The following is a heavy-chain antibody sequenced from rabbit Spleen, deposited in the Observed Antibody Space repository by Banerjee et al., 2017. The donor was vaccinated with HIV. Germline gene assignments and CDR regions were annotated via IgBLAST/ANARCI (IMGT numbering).Heavy chain of an antibody. D-gene: IGHD8-1*01. CDR1: GFTFSSSYW. Sequence: QSLEESGGDLVKPGASLTLTCTASGFTFSSSYWICWVRQAPGKGLEWIACIDGGSSGTTYYASWAKGRFTISKTSSTTVTLQVTSLTAADTATYFCARDSGTSFSSYGMDLWGPGTLVTVS. J-gene: IGHJ6*01. CDR3: ARDSGTSFSSYGMDL. V-gene: IGHV1S40*01. CDR2: IDGGSSGTT.